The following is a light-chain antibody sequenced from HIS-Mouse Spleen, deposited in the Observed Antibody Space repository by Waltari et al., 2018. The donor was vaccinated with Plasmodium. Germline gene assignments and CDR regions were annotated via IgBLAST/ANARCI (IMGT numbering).Light chain of an antibody. J-gene: IGKJ2*01. CDR3: QQYYSTPYT. CDR2: AAS. CDR1: QGIRND. V-gene: IGKV1-6*01. Sequence: AIQMTQSPSSLSASVGDRVTITCRASQGIRNDLGWYQQKPGKAPKLLISAASSLQSGVPSRFSGSGSGTDFTLTISSLQAEDVAVYYCQQYYSTPYTFGQGTKLEIK.